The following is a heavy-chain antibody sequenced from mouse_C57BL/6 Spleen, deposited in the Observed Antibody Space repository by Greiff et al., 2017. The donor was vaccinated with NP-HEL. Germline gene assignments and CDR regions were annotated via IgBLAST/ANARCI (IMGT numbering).Heavy chain of an antibody. CDR3: ARSDSPGFAY. Sequence: VQLKESGPELVKPGASVKISCKASGYSFTGYYMNWVKQSPEKSLEWIGEINPSTGGTTYNQKFKAKATLTVDKSSSTAYMQLKSLTSEDSAVYYCARSDSPGFAYWGQGTLVTVSA. J-gene: IGHJ3*01. CDR1: GYSFTGYY. V-gene: IGHV1-42*01. CDR2: INPSTGGT.